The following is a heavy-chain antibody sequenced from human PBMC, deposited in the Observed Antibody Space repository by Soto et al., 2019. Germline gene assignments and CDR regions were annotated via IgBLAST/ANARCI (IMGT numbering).Heavy chain of an antibody. D-gene: IGHD1-1*01. CDR2: IYWDTNK. J-gene: IGHJ4*02. CDR3: AHRSTVSLFDY. CDR1: GFSLSTSGVG. Sequence: QITLKESGPTLVKPTQTLTLTCTFSGFSLSTSGVGVGWLRQPPGKAPECLAVIYWDTNKRYSPSLESMLTIIKDTSKNQVVLIMTNIDPVDTATYYCAHRSTVSLFDYWGQGTLVTVSS. V-gene: IGHV2-5*02.